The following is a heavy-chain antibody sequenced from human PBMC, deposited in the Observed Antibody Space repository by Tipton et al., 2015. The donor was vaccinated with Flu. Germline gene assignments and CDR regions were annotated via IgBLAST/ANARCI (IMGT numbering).Heavy chain of an antibody. V-gene: IGHV3-33*01. Sequence: SLRLSCAASGFTFSSYGMHWVRQAPGKGLEWVAVIWYDGSSKYYADSVKGRFTISRDNSKNTLYLHMNSLRAEDTAIYYCARGTGTIDYFDYWGQGTLVTVSS. J-gene: IGHJ4*02. CDR1: GFTFSSYG. D-gene: IGHD3/OR15-3a*01. CDR2: IWYDGSSK. CDR3: ARGTGTIDYFDY.